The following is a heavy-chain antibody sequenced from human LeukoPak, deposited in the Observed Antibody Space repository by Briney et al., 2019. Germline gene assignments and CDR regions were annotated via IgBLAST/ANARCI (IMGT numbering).Heavy chain of an antibody. CDR1: GGSFSGYY. V-gene: IGHV4-34*01. CDR3: ARVVSPSRRYNWNYISAFDI. CDR2: INHSGST. D-gene: IGHD1-7*01. J-gene: IGHJ3*02. Sequence: TSETLSLTCAVYGGSFSGYYWSWIRQPPGKGLEWIGEINHSGSTNYNPSLKSRVTISVDTSKNQFSLKLSSVTAADTAVYYCARVVSPSRRYNWNYISAFDIWGQGTMVTVSS.